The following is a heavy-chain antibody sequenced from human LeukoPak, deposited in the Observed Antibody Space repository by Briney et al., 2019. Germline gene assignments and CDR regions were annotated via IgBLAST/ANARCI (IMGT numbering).Heavy chain of an antibody. J-gene: IGHJ4*02. D-gene: IGHD5-12*01. CDR1: GFTYSSNY. V-gene: IGHV3-66*01. CDR2: IYSGGST. CDR3: ARVGYDRLKTYYFDY. Sequence: GGSLRLSCAASGFTYSSNYMSWVRQAPGKGLEWVSIIYSGGSTYYADSVKGRFTISRDNSKNTLYLQMNSLRAEDTAVYYCARVGYDRLKTYYFDYWGQGTLVTVSS.